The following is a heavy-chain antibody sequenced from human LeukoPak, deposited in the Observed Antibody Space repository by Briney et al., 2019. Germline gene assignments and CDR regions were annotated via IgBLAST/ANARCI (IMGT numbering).Heavy chain of an antibody. CDR3: AKDDGWLHYYH. J-gene: IGHJ4*02. V-gene: IGHV3-23*01. D-gene: IGHD3-10*01. CDR1: GFTFRIYG. Sequence: PGGSLRLSCAASGFTFRIYGMNWVRQAPGKGLEWVSGISPGGEIPYYADSVEGRFTISRDNSKDTVSPQMHSLRAEDTATYYCAKDDGWLHYYHWGQGTLVTVSS. CDR2: ISPGGEIP.